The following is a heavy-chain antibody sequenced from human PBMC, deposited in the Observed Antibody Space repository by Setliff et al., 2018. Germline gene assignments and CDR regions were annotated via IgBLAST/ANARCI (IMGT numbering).Heavy chain of an antibody. CDR3: ARGPPDFAVVPAAAKFDY. Sequence: ASVKVSCKTSGYSFTNYGINWVRQAPGQGLEWMGWNSVYAREFQGRVTMTIDTPTSTAYMELRSLRSDDTAVYYCARGPPDFAVVPAAAKFDYWGPGTLVTVSS. D-gene: IGHD2-2*01. CDR2: NSV. J-gene: IGHJ4*02. V-gene: IGHV1-18*01. CDR1: GYSFTNYG.